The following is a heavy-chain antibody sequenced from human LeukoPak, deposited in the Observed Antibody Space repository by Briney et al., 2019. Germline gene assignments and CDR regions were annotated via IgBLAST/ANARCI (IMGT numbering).Heavy chain of an antibody. CDR2: IYPGDSDT. CDR3: ARHGMVGATGPVY. D-gene: IGHD1-26*01. CDR1: GYSFTSYW. Sequence: HGESLKISCKGSGYSFTSYWIGWVRPMPGKGLEWMGIIYPGDSDTRYSPSFQGQVTISADKSISTAYLQWSSLKASDTAMYYCARHGMVGATGPVYWGQGTLVTVSS. J-gene: IGHJ4*02. V-gene: IGHV5-51*01.